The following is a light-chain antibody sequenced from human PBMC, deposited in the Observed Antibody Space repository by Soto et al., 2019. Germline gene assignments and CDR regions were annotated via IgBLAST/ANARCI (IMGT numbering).Light chain of an antibody. J-gene: IGLJ1*01. CDR1: SSNIGAGYD. Sequence: QSVLTQPPSVSGAPGQTVTISCTGSSSNIGAGYDVHWYQQLPGTAPKLLIYVNRNRPSGIPGRFSGSKSGTSASLAISRLRAEDEADYYCQSYDSSLSGSYVFGTGTKVTVL. CDR2: VNR. CDR3: QSYDSSLSGSYV. V-gene: IGLV1-40*01.